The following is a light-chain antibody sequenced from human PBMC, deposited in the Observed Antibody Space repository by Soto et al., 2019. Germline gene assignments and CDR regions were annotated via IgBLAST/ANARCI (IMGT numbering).Light chain of an antibody. J-gene: IGLJ2*01. V-gene: IGLV1-44*01. CDR2: DNN. Sequence: QPVLTQPPSASGTPGQRVTISCYGSSSNIGSNTVNWYQQLPGTAPKVLIHDNNQRPSGVPDRFSGSKTGTSASLAISGLQSDDEADYYCATWDDSLGGVFGGGTKLNVL. CDR3: ATWDDSLGGV. CDR1: SSNIGSNT.